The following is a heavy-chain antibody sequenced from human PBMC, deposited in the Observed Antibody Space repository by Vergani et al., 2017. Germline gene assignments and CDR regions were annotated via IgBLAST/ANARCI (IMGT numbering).Heavy chain of an antibody. V-gene: IGHV4-34*01. CDR3: AVRPRVNLVGGEIVTKRTFDY. J-gene: IGHJ4*02. CDR1: GGSFSGYY. CDR2: INHSGST. Sequence: VQLQESGPGLVKPSETLSLTCAVYGGSFSGYYWSWIRQPPGKGLEWIGEINHSGSTNYNSSLKSRVTISVDTSKNQFSLKLSSVTAADTAMYYCAVRPRVNLVGGEIVTKRTFDYWSQGSLVTVSS. D-gene: IGHD3-10*01.